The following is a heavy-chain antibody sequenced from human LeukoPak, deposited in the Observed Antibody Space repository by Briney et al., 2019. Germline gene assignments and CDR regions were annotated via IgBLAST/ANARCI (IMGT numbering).Heavy chain of an antibody. CDR3: AREVPGYSSGFDY. CDR2: ISYDGSNK. D-gene: IGHD6-19*01. CDR1: GFTFSSYA. V-gene: IGHV3-30-3*01. Sequence: PGGSLRLSCAASGFTFSSYAMHWVRQAPGKGLEWVAVISYDGSNKYYADSVKGRFTISRDNSKNTLYLQMNSLRAEDTAVYYCAREVPGYSSGFDYWGQGTLVTVSS. J-gene: IGHJ4*02.